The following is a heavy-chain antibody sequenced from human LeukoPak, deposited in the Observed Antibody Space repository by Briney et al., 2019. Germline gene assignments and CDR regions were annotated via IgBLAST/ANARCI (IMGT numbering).Heavy chain of an antibody. Sequence: PSETLSLTCTVSGGSISSGGYYWSWIRQPPGKGLEWIGYIYHSGSTYYNPSLKSRVTISVDRSKNQFSLKLSSVTAADTAVYYCARDAGDEQQLVRAWFDPWGQGTLVTVSS. V-gene: IGHV4-30-2*01. CDR3: ARDAGDEQQLVRAWFDP. J-gene: IGHJ5*02. CDR1: GGSISSGGYY. D-gene: IGHD6-13*01. CDR2: IYHSGST.